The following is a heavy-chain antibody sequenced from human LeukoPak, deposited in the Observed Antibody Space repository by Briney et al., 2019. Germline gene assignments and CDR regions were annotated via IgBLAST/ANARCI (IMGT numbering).Heavy chain of an antibody. Sequence: TGGSLRLSCAASGFTFSSYAMSWVRQAPGKGLEWVSTISGSGGSTYYADSVKGRFTISRDNSKNTLYLQMNSLRAEDTAVYYCAKDRPDTAMVTDFDYWGQGTLVTVSS. CDR2: ISGSGGST. CDR3: AKDRPDTAMVTDFDY. D-gene: IGHD5-18*01. V-gene: IGHV3-23*01. J-gene: IGHJ4*02. CDR1: GFTFSSYA.